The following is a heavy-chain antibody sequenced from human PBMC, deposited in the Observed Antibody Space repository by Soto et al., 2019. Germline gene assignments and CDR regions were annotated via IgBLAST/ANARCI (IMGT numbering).Heavy chain of an antibody. D-gene: IGHD5-12*01. V-gene: IGHV1-8*01. Sequence: QVQLVQSGAEVKKPGASVKVSCKTSGYTFSNYDINWVRQATGQGLEWMGWLNPKTDKTGSAQKFQGRVTMTRNTSLSTAYLELSGLRSDDPAVSYCARVIKGLPPSAFDIWVQGTRVTVSS. J-gene: IGHJ3*02. CDR3: ARVIKGLPPSAFDI. CDR2: LNPKTDKT. CDR1: GYTFSNYD.